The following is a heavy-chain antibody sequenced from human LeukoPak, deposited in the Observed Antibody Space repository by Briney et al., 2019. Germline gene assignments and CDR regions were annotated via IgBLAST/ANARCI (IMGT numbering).Heavy chain of an antibody. D-gene: IGHD3/OR15-3a*01. J-gene: IGHJ4*02. CDR2: IYYSGNT. V-gene: IGHV4-39*01. CDR1: GVSISSSNSY. CDR3: PRQTGSGLFILP. Sequence: AETLSLTCTVSGVSISSSNSYGGWIRQPPGKGLEWIGSIYYSGNTYYNASLKSQVSISIDTSKNQFSLRLTSVTAADTAVYYCPRQTGSGLFILPGGQGTLVTVSS.